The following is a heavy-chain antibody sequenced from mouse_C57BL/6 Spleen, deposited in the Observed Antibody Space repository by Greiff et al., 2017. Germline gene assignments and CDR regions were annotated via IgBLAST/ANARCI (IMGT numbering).Heavy chain of an antibody. CDR1: GFTFSSYA. D-gene: IGHD1-1*01. CDR3: ARDYYGSSPPTEYFDV. V-gene: IGHV5-4*01. CDR2: ISDGGSYT. Sequence: EVQLVESGGGLVKPGGSLKLSCAASGFTFSSYAMSWVRQTPAKRLEWVATISDGGSYTYYPDNVKGRFTISRYNAKNNLYLQMSHLKSEDTAMYYCARDYYGSSPPTEYFDVWGTGTTVTVSS. J-gene: IGHJ1*03.